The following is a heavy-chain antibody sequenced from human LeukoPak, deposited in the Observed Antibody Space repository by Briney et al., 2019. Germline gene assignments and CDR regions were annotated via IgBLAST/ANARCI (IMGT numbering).Heavy chain of an antibody. D-gene: IGHD4-23*01. Sequence: GGSLRLSCAVSGLTFSNAWMSWVRQAPGKGLEWVGRIKSTTVGGTTDYSAPVKGRFTISRDDSKNTVYLQMNSLKTEDTAVYYCTTGPGNSGHWGQGTLVTVSS. CDR3: TTGPGNSGH. CDR2: IKSTTVGGTT. CDR1: GLTFSNAW. J-gene: IGHJ4*02. V-gene: IGHV3-15*01.